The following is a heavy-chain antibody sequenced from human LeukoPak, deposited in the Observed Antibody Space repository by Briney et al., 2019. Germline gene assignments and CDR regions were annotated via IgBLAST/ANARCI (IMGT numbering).Heavy chain of an antibody. Sequence: ASVKVSCKASGYTFTGYCMHWVRQAPGQGLEWMGWINPNSGGTNYAQKFQGWVTMTRDTSISTAYMELSRLRSDDTAVYYCARELVTMVRGVTRLGYYYYGMDVWGQGTTVTVSS. CDR1: GYTFTGYC. J-gene: IGHJ6*02. CDR2: INPNSGGT. CDR3: ARELVTMVRGVTRLGYYYYGMDV. V-gene: IGHV1-2*04. D-gene: IGHD3-10*01.